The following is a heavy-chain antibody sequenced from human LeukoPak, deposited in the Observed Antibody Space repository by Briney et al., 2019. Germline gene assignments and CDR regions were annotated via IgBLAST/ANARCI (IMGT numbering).Heavy chain of an antibody. CDR3: ARDLGQQLVHWFDP. Sequence: ASVKVSCTASGYTFTGYYMHWVRQAPGRGLEWMGWINPNSGGTNYAQKFQGRVTMTRDTSISTAYMELSRLRSDDTAVYYCARDLGQQLVHWFDPWGQGTLVTVSS. D-gene: IGHD6-13*01. CDR1: GYTFTGYY. V-gene: IGHV1-2*02. CDR2: INPNSGGT. J-gene: IGHJ5*02.